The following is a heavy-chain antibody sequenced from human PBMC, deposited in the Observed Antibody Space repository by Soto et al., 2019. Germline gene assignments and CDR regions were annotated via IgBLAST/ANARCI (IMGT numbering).Heavy chain of an antibody. CDR1: GFTFRSYW. CDR2: IKQDGSEK. V-gene: IGHV3-7*01. Sequence: EAQLVESGGGLVQPGGSLRLSCAASGFTFRSYWMNWVRQAPGKGLEWVATIKQDGSEKLYVDSVKGRFTISRDNANNSLYLQMNNLRAEDTAVYYCAGGAGWLIDYWGDGTLVTVSS. CDR3: AGGAGWLIDY. J-gene: IGHJ4*01. D-gene: IGHD6-19*01.